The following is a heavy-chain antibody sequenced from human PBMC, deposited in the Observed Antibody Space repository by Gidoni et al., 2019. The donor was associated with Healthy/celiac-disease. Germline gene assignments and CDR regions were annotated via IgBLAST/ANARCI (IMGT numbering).Heavy chain of an antibody. D-gene: IGHD3-22*01. V-gene: IGHV1-18*01. CDR3: ARRNTLSPDYYDSSGYAVDAFDI. Sequence: QVQLVQSGAEVKKPGASVKVSCKASGYTFTRYGISWVRPAPGQGLEWMGWISAYNVNTNYAQKLQGRVTMTTDTSTSTAYMELRSLRSDDTAVYYCARRNTLSPDYYDSSGYAVDAFDIWGQGTMVTVSS. CDR2: ISAYNVNT. CDR1: GYTFTRYG. J-gene: IGHJ3*02.